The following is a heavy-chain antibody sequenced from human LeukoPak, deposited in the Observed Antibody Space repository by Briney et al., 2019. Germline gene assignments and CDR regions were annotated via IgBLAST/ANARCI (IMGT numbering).Heavy chain of an antibody. CDR3: AKDPPIAAAGIRGNEYFQH. J-gene: IGHJ1*01. D-gene: IGHD6-13*01. CDR1: GFTFSSYA. V-gene: IGHV3-23*01. CDR2: ISGSGGST. Sequence: GGSLRLSCAASGFTFSSYAMSWVRQAPGKGLEWVSAISGSGGSTYYADSVKGRFTISRDNSKNTLYLQMNSLRAEDTAVYYCAKDPPIAAAGIRGNEYFQHWGQGTLVTVSS.